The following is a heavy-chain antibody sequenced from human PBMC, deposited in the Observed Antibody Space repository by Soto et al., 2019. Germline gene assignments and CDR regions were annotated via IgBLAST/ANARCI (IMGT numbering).Heavy chain of an antibody. V-gene: IGHV4-61*01. Sequence: ETLSLTCTVSGGSVSSGSYYWSWIRQPPGKGLEWIGYIYYSGSTNYNPSLKSRVTISVDTSKNQFSLKLSSVTAADTAVYYCARDRVYVTMVRGVIPYYYGMDVWGQGTTVTVSS. CDR2: IYYSGST. CDR3: ARDRVYVTMVRGVIPYYYGMDV. CDR1: GGSVSSGSYY. J-gene: IGHJ6*02. D-gene: IGHD3-10*01.